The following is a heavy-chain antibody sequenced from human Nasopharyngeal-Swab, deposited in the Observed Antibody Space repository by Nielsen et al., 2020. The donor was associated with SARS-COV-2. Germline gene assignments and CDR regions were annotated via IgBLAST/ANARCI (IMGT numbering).Heavy chain of an antibody. CDR3: VKYGSG. J-gene: IGHJ4*02. D-gene: IGHD6-19*01. Sequence: GESLKISCAASGFSFSTYWMDWVRRAPGKGPEWVSRIDNDGRRTFYADLVKGRFTISRDNTKNTLYLQMNSLSAEDTALYYCVKYGSGWGQGTLVTVSS. V-gene: IGHV3-74*01. CDR2: IDNDGRRT. CDR1: GFSFSTYW.